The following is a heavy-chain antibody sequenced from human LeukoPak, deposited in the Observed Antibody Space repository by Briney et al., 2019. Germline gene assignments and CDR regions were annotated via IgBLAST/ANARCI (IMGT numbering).Heavy chain of an antibody. J-gene: IGHJ3*02. CDR2: ISSSSSYI. Sequence: PGGSLRLSCAASGFTFSSYEMNWVRQAPGKGLEWVSSISSSSSYIYYADSVKGRFTISRDNAKNSLYLQMNSLRAEDTAVYYCARDQEWEPTYAFDIWGQGTMVTVSS. CDR3: ARDQEWEPTYAFDI. V-gene: IGHV3-21*01. CDR1: GFTFSSYE. D-gene: IGHD1-26*01.